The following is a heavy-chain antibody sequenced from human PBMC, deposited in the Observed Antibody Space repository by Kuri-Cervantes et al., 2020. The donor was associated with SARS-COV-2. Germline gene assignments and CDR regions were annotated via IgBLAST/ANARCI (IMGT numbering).Heavy chain of an antibody. CDR3: YCAPKEGFDS. CDR2: VKTNSGNT. Sequence: ASVKVSCKASGGTFSSYDINWVRQATGQGLEWMGMVKTNSGNTLYAQIFQGRVTMTRDTSTSTVYTELSSLTSEDTAIYYCYCAPKEGFDSWGQGTLVTVSS. D-gene: IGHD2-21*01. J-gene: IGHJ4*02. V-gene: IGHV1-8*02. CDR1: GGTFSSYD.